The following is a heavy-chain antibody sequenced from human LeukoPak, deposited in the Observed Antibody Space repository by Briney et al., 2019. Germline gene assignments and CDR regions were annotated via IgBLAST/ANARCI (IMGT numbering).Heavy chain of an antibody. CDR3: ARGPHSGYDYGYYYYYMDV. CDR1: GYTFTSYD. J-gene: IGHJ6*03. Sequence: ASVKVSCKASGYTFTSYDINWVRQATGQGLEWMGWMNPNSGNTGYAQEFQGRVTMTRNTSISTAYMELSSLRSEDTAVYYCARGPHSGYDYGYYYYYMDVWGKGTTVTVSS. V-gene: IGHV1-8*01. CDR2: MNPNSGNT. D-gene: IGHD5-12*01.